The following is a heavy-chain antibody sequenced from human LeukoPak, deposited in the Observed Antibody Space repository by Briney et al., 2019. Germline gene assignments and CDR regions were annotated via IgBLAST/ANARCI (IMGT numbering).Heavy chain of an antibody. Sequence: PSETLSLTCTVSGGSISSSSYYWGWIRQPPGKGLEWIGSIYYSGSTYYNPSLKSRVTISVDTSKNQFSLKLSSVTAADTAVYYCARLKWIRDFDYWGQGALVTVSS. CDR3: ARLKWIRDFDY. D-gene: IGHD2-2*03. CDR2: IYYSGST. CDR1: GGSISSSSYY. J-gene: IGHJ4*02. V-gene: IGHV4-39*01.